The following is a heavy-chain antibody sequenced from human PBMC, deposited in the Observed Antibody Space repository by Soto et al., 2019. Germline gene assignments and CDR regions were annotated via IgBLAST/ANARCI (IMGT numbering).Heavy chain of an antibody. CDR3: SRGILV. V-gene: IGHV4-31*03. CDR2: ISYGGST. D-gene: IGHD2-15*01. Sequence: QVQLQESGPGLVKPSQTLSLTCTVSGGSINSGGYCWSWIRQHPGEGLDWIGCISYGGSTSYNPSLESRVTMSVDTSKNQFSLKLTSVTAADTAVYYCSRGILVWGQGALITFS. J-gene: IGHJ4*02. CDR1: GGSINSGGYC.